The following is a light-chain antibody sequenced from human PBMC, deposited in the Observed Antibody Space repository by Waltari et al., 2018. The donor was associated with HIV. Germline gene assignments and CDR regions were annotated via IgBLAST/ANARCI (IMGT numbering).Light chain of an antibody. V-gene: IGLV2-11*01. Sequence: QSALTQPRSVSGSPVQSVTISCTGTSSDVGGYNYVSWYQQHPGKAPKLIIYDVSKRPAGVPDRFSGSKSGNTAALTISGLQAEDEADYYCCSYAGSYRGVFGGGTKLTVL. CDR2: DVS. CDR1: SSDVGGYNY. CDR3: CSYAGSYRGV. J-gene: IGLJ2*01.